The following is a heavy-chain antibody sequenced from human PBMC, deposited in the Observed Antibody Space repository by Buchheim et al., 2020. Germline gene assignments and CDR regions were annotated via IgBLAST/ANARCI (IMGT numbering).Heavy chain of an antibody. J-gene: IGHJ4*02. V-gene: IGHV3-7*01. CDR1: GFPFSNAW. Sequence: EVQLVESGGGLVKSGGSLRLSCAASGFPFSNAWMSWVRQAPGKGLEWVANIKQDGSEKYYVDSVKGRFTISRDNAKNSLYLQMNSLRAEDTAVYYCAKICGGDCYSLAEFDYWGQGTL. CDR2: IKQDGSEK. CDR3: AKICGGDCYSLAEFDY. D-gene: IGHD2-21*02.